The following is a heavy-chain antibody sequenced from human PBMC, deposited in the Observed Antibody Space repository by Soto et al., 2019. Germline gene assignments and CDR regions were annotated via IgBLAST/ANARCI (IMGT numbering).Heavy chain of an antibody. J-gene: IGHJ6*02. Sequence: SVKVSCKASGGTFSSYAISWVRQAPGQGLEWMGGIIPIFGTANYAQKFQGRVTITADKSTSTAYMELSSLRSEDTAVYYCASSRGYYDFWSESYGMDVWGQGTTVTVSS. CDR2: IIPIFGTA. V-gene: IGHV1-69*06. CDR1: GGTFSSYA. D-gene: IGHD3-3*01. CDR3: ASSRGYYDFWSESYGMDV.